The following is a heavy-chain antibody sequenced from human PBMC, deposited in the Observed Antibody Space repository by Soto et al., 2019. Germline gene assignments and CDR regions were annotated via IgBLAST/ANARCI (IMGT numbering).Heavy chain of an antibody. J-gene: IGHJ3*02. D-gene: IGHD3-22*01. Sequence: GGALTLSCAASVFICSSYDVSWVRQAPGKGLEWVSTILVDGRTFYVDSVKGRFTIPRDNSKNTLYLQMNSLRAEDTAVYYCARGVSDSSGYYYALDAFDIWGQGTMVTVSS. CDR1: VFICSSYD. V-gene: IGHV3-23*01. CDR3: ARGVSDSSGYYYALDAFDI. CDR2: ILVDGRT.